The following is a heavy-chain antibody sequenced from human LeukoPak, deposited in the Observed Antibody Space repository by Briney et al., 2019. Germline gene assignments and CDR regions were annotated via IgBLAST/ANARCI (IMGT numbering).Heavy chain of an antibody. J-gene: IGHJ5*02. V-gene: IGHV3-23*01. CDR3: AKARKQWLVLGWFDP. CDR1: VFTFTSYA. D-gene: IGHD6-19*01. Sequence: GASLRLSCAASVFTFTSYAMSWVRPAPGEGLEWVSAISGSGGSTYYADSVKGRFTISRDNSKNTLYLQMNSLRAEDTAVYYCAKARKQWLVLGWFDPWGQGTLVTVSS. CDR2: ISGSGGST.